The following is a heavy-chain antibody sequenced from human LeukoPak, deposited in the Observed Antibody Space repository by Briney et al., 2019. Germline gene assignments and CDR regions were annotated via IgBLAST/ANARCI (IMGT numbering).Heavy chain of an antibody. Sequence: GGSLRLSCAASGFTFSDYYMSWIRQAPGKGLEWVSYISSSGSTIYYADSVKGRFTISRDNAKNSLYLQMNSLRAEDTAVYYCARAPTVLVGYCSSSSCQADYWGQGTLVTVSS. J-gene: IGHJ4*02. V-gene: IGHV3-11*04. CDR3: ARAPTVLVGYCSSSSCQADY. D-gene: IGHD2-2*01. CDR2: ISSSGSTI. CDR1: GFTFSDYY.